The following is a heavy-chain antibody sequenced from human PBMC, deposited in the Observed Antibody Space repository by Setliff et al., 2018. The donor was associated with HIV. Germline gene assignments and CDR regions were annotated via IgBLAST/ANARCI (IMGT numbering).Heavy chain of an antibody. J-gene: IGHJ4*02. Sequence: PGGSLRLSCAASGFTFDDYGMSWVRQAPGKGLEWVSGINWNGGSTGYADSVKGRFTISRDNAKNSLYLQMNSLRAEDTALYYCARDPRHSSSSGPPSYWGQGTLVTVSS. CDR1: GFTFDDYG. CDR2: INWNGGST. CDR3: ARDPRHSSSSGPPSY. D-gene: IGHD6-6*01. V-gene: IGHV3-20*04.